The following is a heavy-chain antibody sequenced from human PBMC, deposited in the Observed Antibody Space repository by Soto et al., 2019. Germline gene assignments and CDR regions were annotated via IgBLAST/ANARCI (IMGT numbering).Heavy chain of an antibody. CDR1: GYTFTSYD. J-gene: IGHJ3*02. V-gene: IGHV1-8*01. CDR3: ARVLAITGTPRPPAFDI. Sequence: ASVKVSCKASGYTFTSYDINWVRQATGQGLEWMGWMNPNSGNTGYAQKFQGRVTMTRNTSISTAYMELSSLRSEDTAVYYCARVLAITGTPRPPAFDIWGQGTMVTVSS. CDR2: MNPNSGNT. D-gene: IGHD1-20*01.